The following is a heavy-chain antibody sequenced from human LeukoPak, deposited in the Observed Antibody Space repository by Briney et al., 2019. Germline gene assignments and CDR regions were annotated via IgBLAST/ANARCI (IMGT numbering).Heavy chain of an antibody. CDR1: DDSISSYY. V-gene: IGHV4-4*07. J-gene: IGHJ4*02. D-gene: IGHD6-13*01. CDR2: IYTSGST. CDR3: AKSSSTWPPVYYFDY. Sequence: PSETLSLTCTVSDDSISSYYWSWIRQPAGKGLEWIGRIYTSGSTNYNPSLKSRVTMSVDTSKNQFSLKLSSVTAADTAMYYCAKSSSTWPPVYYFDYWGQGTLVTVSS.